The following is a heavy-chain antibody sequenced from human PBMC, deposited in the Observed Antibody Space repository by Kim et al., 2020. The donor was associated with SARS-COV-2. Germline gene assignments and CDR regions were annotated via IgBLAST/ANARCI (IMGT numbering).Heavy chain of an antibody. CDR1: GFTFDDYA. J-gene: IGHJ4*02. CDR3: AKDMKGATKLLWFGELLSPFDY. D-gene: IGHD3-10*01. Sequence: GGSLRLSCAASGFTFDDYAMHWVRQAPGKGLEWVSGISWNSGSIGYADSVKGRFTISRDNAKNSLYLQMNSLRAEDTALYYCAKDMKGATKLLWFGELLSPFDYWGQGTLVTVSS. CDR2: ISWNSGSI. V-gene: IGHV3-9*01.